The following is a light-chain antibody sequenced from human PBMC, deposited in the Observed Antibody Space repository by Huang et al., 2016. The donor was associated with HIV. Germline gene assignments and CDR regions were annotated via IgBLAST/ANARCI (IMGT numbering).Light chain of an antibody. CDR2: EVS. CDR3: MQGTHLPPA. Sequence: DIVMTQTPLSLSVTPGQPATISCKSSQSLLHSDGKTYLYWYLQKPGQSPQLLIHEVSSRFSGVADRFSGSGSVTDFTLKISRVEAEDVGLYYCMQGTHLPPAFGQGTKVEIK. V-gene: IGKV2-29*02. CDR1: QSLLHSDGKTY. J-gene: IGKJ1*01.